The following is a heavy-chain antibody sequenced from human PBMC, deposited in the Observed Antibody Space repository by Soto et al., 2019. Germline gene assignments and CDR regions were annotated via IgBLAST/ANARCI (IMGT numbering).Heavy chain of an antibody. Sequence: SETLSLTCTVSGGSISSSSYYWGWIRQPPGKGLEWIGSIYYSGSTYYNPSLKSRVTISVDTSKNQFSLKLSSVTAADTAVYYCARRGYSGYDYPPYYLDYWGQGTLVTVSS. CDR2: IYYSGST. D-gene: IGHD5-12*01. CDR3: ARRGYSGYDYPPYYLDY. V-gene: IGHV4-39*01. CDR1: GGSISSSSYY. J-gene: IGHJ4*02.